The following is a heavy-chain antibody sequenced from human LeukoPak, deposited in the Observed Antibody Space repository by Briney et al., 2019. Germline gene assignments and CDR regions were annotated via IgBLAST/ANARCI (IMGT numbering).Heavy chain of an antibody. Sequence: GGSLRLSCAASGFTFSSYGMHWVRQAPGKGLEWVAVISYGGSNKYYAASVKARFTISREQCKNTLYLQMNSLRAEDTAVYYCAKDPEYYYDSSGYQYYFDYWGQGTLVTVSS. J-gene: IGHJ4*02. CDR3: AKDPEYYYDSSGYQYYFDY. CDR1: GFTFSSYG. CDR2: ISYGGSNK. D-gene: IGHD3-22*01. V-gene: IGHV3-30*18.